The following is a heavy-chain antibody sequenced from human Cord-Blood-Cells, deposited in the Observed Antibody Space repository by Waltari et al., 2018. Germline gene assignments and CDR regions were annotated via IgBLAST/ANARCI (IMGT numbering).Heavy chain of an antibody. CDR3: TRDREADYDILTGYYYYYMDV. V-gene: IGHV3-49*03. CDR2: IRSKAYGGTT. D-gene: IGHD3-9*01. Sequence: EVQLVESGGGLVQPGRSLRLSCTASGFTFGDYAMSWFRQAPGKGLEWVGFIRSKAYGGTTEYAASVKGRFTISRDDSKSIAYLQMNSLKTEDTAVYYCTRDREADYDILTGYYYYYMDVWGKGTTVTVSS. J-gene: IGHJ6*03. CDR1: GFTFGDYA.